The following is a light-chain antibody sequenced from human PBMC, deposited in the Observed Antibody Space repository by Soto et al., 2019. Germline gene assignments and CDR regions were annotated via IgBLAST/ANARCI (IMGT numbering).Light chain of an antibody. CDR3: AAWDDSLNGRV. CDR2: YDN. CDR1: NSNIGSNT. V-gene: IGLV1-44*01. J-gene: IGLJ1*01. Sequence: QSVLTQPPSASGTPGQRVTISCSGSNSNIGSNTVNWYQPLPGTAPKLLIYYDNLRPSGVPDRISGSKSGTSASLAISGLQSDDEADYYCAAWDDSLNGRVFGTGTKLTVL.